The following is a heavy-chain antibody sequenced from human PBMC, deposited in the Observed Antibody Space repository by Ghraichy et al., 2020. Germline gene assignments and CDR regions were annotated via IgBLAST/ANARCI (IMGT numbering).Heavy chain of an antibody. CDR1: GFTFSSYA. CDR2: ISGSGGST. CDR3: AKLGGIAAAGTVDWYFDL. V-gene: IGHV3-23*01. J-gene: IGHJ2*01. D-gene: IGHD6-13*01. Sequence: GGSLRLSCAASGFTFSSYAMSWVRQAPGKGLEWVSAISGSGGSTYYADSVKGRFTIARDNSKNTLYLQMNSLRAEDTAVYYCAKLGGIAAAGTVDWYFDLWGRGTLVTVSS.